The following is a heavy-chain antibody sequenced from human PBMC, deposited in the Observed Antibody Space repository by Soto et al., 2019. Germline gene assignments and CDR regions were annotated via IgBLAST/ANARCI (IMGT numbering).Heavy chain of an antibody. J-gene: IGHJ6*02. CDR2: IAYDGINT. V-gene: IGHV3-30-3*01. Sequence: GGSLRLSCVASGFNFGTYAIHWVRQAPGKGLQWVALIAYDGINTYYADSVKGRFTISRDNSKNTLHLQMNSLRPEDTGVYFCARVTPGNNLYYFSGLDAWGQGTSVTVSS. D-gene: IGHD1-1*01. CDR3: ARVTPGNNLYYFSGLDA. CDR1: GFNFGTYA.